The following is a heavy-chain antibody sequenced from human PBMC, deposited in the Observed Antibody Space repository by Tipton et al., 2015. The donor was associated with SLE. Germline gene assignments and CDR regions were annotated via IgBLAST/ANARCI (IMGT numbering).Heavy chain of an antibody. CDR3: AREAGVVGATSYFLH. CDR1: GGTFRSFV. CDR2: TVPFSETP. D-gene: IGHD1-26*01. Sequence: QLVQSGPEVKKPGSSVKVSCKASGGTFRSFVINWVRQAPGQGLEWMGGTVPFSETPNYAQKFQGRVTIATDESTSTAYMELSSLRSDDTAVYYCAREAGVVGATSYFLHWGQGTLVTVSS. V-gene: IGHV1-69*05. J-gene: IGHJ1*01.